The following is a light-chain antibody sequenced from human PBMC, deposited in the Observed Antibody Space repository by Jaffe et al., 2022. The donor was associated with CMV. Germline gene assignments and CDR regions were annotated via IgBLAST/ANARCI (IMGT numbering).Light chain of an antibody. V-gene: IGLV1-47*01. Sequence: QSVLTQPPSASGTPGQRVTISCSGSSSNIGSNYVYWYQQLPGTAPKLLIYRNNQRPSGVPDRFSGSKSGTSASLAISGLRSEDEADYYCAAWDDSLSPSWVFGGGTKLTVL. J-gene: IGLJ3*02. CDR2: RNN. CDR1: SSNIGSNY. CDR3: AAWDDSLSPSWV.